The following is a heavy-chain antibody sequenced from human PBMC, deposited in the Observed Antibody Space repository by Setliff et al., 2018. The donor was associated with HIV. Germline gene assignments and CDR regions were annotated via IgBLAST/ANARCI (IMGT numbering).Heavy chain of an antibody. D-gene: IGHD2-15*01. CDR3: ARHSCGTTACYGPDM. J-gene: IGHJ3*02. CDR1: GDFINTHY. CDR2: IYNSGYS. V-gene: IGHV4-59*11. Sequence: PSETLSLTCTVSGDFINTHYWSWIRQPPGKGLEWIGYIYNSGYSNSKPSLKSRLTISVDTSKNQVSLRLSSVTPADTAVYYCARHSCGTTACYGPDMWGPGTMVTVSS.